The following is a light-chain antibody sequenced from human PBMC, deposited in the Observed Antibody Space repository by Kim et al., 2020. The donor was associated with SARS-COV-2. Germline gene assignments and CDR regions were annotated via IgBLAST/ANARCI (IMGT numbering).Light chain of an antibody. Sequence: LSPGERAPLSCRASQSVNNYLAWYQQKPGQPPRLLLYDVSNRATGIPARFSGSGSGTDFTLTISSLEPEDFAVYYCQHRKTWPVTFGGGTKVDIK. CDR3: QHRKTWPVT. V-gene: IGKV3-11*01. CDR1: QSVNNY. CDR2: DVS. J-gene: IGKJ4*01.